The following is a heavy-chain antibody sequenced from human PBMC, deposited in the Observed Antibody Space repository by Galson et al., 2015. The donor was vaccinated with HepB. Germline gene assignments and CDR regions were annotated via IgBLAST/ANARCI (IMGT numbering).Heavy chain of an antibody. CDR1: GYTFPSKG. Sequence: SVKVSCKASGYTFPSKGFGGGEQPLEQGLNGLGWTSTYNGHTAFARRFQGRATRTQETSPSTAYMELRSLRSDDTAVYYCARDLLTAAADSWGQGTLVTVSS. D-gene: IGHD6-13*01. V-gene: IGHV1-18*01. CDR3: ARDLLTAAADS. CDR2: TSTYNGHT. J-gene: IGHJ4*02.